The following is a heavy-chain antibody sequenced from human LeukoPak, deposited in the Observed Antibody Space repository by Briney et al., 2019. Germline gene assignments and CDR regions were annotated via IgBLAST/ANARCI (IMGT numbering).Heavy chain of an antibody. Sequence: SQTLSLTCIVSGDSITSGGDYCSWIRQHPGRGLEWIGHIAYTASHYYNPSTKTRVNSSVDTSKNQCSLNLYSVTAADTAVYYCARGRGSSAWTNRFDLWGQGTLVTVSS. CDR1: GDSITSGGDY. D-gene: IGHD1-26*01. V-gene: IGHV4-31*03. CDR3: ARGRGSSAWTNRFDL. CDR2: IAYTASH. J-gene: IGHJ5*02.